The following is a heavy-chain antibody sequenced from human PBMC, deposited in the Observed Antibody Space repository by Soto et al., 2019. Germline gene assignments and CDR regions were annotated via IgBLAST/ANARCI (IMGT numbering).Heavy chain of an antibody. D-gene: IGHD2-15*01. CDR1: GFTFSSYG. CDR3: ARRVVDYYGMDV. CDR2: ISYDGSNK. J-gene: IGHJ6*02. V-gene: IGHV3-30*03. Sequence: GGSLRLSCAASGFTFSSYGMHWVRQAPGKGLEWVAVISYDGSNKYYADSVKGRFTISRDNAKNTLYLQMNSLRAEDTAVYYCARRVVDYYGMDVWGQGTTVTVSS.